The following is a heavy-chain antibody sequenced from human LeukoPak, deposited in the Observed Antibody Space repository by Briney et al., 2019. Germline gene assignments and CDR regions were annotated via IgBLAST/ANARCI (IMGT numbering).Heavy chain of an antibody. Sequence: SETLSLTCTVSGYSISSGYYWGWTRQPPGKGLEWIGSIYHSGSTYYNPSLKSRVTISVDTSKNQFSLKLSSVTAADTAVYYCARGVGYCSGGSCYADYWGQGTLVTVSS. D-gene: IGHD2-15*01. CDR3: ARGVGYCSGGSCYADY. V-gene: IGHV4-38-2*02. CDR1: GYSISSGYY. J-gene: IGHJ4*02. CDR2: IYHSGST.